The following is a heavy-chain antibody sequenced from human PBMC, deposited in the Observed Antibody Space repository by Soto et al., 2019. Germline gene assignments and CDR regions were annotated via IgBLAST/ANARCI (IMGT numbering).Heavy chain of an antibody. CDR1: GFTFSNYA. D-gene: IGHD3-9*01. CDR2: VTGGDSRT. J-gene: IGHJ4*02. Sequence: EVQLLESGGGVVQPGGSLRLSCAASGFTFSNYAMNWVRQSPGKGLEWVSAVTGGDSRTYYADSVEGRFTISRDNSEDTLDLQVTGLTDAAAEIYYCFWGAYSDFLIGPEDSWRQRTLVTGSS. V-gene: IGHV3-23*01. CDR3: FWGAYSDFLIGPEDS.